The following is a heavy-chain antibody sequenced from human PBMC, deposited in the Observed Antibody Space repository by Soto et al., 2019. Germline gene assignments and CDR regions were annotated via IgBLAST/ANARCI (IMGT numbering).Heavy chain of an antibody. D-gene: IGHD3-22*01. J-gene: IGHJ4*02. V-gene: IGHV4-61*08. CDR1: GGSISSGGYY. CDR2: IYNSGST. Sequence: SETLSLTCTVSGGSISSGGYYWSWIRQHPGKGLEWIGYIYNSGSTSYNPSLRSRVTISVDTSKNQFSLKLSSVTAADTAVYYCARGSVGIAMIERLDCWGQGTLVTVSS. CDR3: ARGSVGIAMIERLDC.